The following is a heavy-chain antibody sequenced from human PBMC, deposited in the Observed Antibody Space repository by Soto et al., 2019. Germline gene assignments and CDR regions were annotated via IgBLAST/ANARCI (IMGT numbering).Heavy chain of an antibody. D-gene: IGHD5-12*01. Sequence: ASVKVSCKASGYTFTNYAMHWVRQAPGQRLEWMGWINAGNGNTKYSQKFQGRFTITMDTSASTAYMELSSLRSEDTAVYYCARVSGYYLPDYWGQGTLVTVSS. V-gene: IGHV1-3*01. J-gene: IGHJ4*02. CDR3: ARVSGYYLPDY. CDR1: GYTFTNYA. CDR2: INAGNGNT.